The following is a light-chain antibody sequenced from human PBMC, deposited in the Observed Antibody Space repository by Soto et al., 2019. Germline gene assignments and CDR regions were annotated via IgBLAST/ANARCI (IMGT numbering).Light chain of an antibody. CDR3: QSYDSSLSVV. J-gene: IGLJ2*01. CDR1: SSNIGAVYD. V-gene: IGLV1-40*01. CDR2: GNS. Sequence: QSVLTQPPSVSGAPGQRVSISSTGSSSNIGAVYDVHWYQQLPGTAPKLLIYGNSNRPSGVPDRFSGSKSGTSASLAITGLQAEDEADYYCQSYDSSLSVVFGGGTKLTVL.